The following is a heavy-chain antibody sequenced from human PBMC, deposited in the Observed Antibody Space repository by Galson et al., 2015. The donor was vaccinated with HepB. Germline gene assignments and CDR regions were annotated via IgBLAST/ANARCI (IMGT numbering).Heavy chain of an antibody. CDR2: IIPIFGTA. Sequence: SVKVSCKVSGYTLTELSMHWVRQAPGQGLEWMGGIIPIFGTANYAQKFQGRVTITADESTSTAYMELSSLRSEDTAVYYCANYATDYYYYMDVWGKGTTVTVSS. D-gene: IGHD4-17*01. V-gene: IGHV1-69*13. CDR1: GYTLTELS. CDR3: ANYATDYYYYMDV. J-gene: IGHJ6*03.